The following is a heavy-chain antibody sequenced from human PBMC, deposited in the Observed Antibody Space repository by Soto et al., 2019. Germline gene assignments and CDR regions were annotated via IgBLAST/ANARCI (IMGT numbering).Heavy chain of an antibody. CDR1: GFTFSSYA. CDR3: AKGLEEDCSSTSCYDAFDI. Sequence: GESLKISCAASGFTFSSYAMSWVRQAPGKGLEWVSAISGSGGSTYYADSVKGRFTISRDNSKNTLYLQMNSLRAEDTAVYYCAKGLEEDCSSTSCYDAFDIWGQGTMVTVSS. V-gene: IGHV3-23*01. CDR2: ISGSGGST. J-gene: IGHJ3*02. D-gene: IGHD2-2*01.